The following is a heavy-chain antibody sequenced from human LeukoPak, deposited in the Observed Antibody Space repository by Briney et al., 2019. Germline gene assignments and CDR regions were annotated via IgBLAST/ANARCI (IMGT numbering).Heavy chain of an antibody. CDR2: IYYSGST. D-gene: IGHD3-10*01. Sequence: PSETLSLTCTVSGGSISSYYWSWIRQPPGKGLEWIGYIYYSGSTNYNPSLKSRVTISVDTSKNQFSLKLSSVTAADTAVYYCARGGYGSGSYYKYYFDYWGQGTLVTVSS. J-gene: IGHJ4*02. CDR1: GGSISSYY. CDR3: ARGGYGSGSYYKYYFDY. V-gene: IGHV4-59*01.